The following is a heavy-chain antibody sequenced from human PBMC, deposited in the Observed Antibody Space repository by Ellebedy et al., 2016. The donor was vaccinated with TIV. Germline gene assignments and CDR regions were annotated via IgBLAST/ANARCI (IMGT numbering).Heavy chain of an antibody. Sequence: AASVKVSCKASGYTFSNYFVHWVRQAPGEGLEWLGIINPSSGSTTYAQKLQGRLTMTRDTSTSTVYMELSSLRSEDTAVYYCARDEGYSGSYYFDYWGQGTLVTVSS. J-gene: IGHJ4*02. CDR3: ARDEGYSGSYYFDY. V-gene: IGHV1-46*04. D-gene: IGHD1-26*01. CDR2: INPSSGST. CDR1: GYTFSNYF.